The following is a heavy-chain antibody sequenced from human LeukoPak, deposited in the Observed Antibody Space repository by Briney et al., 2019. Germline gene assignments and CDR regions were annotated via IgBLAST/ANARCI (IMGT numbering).Heavy chain of an antibody. Sequence: GGSLRLSCAASGLTFSSHWMHWVRQAPGKGLVWVSRITNDGSSTTYADSVKGRFTISRDIAKNTLYLQMNSLRAEDTGVYYCAKDHYWSIDYWGRGTLVTVSS. CDR1: GLTFSSHW. CDR2: ITNDGSST. V-gene: IGHV3-74*01. CDR3: AKDHYWSIDY. J-gene: IGHJ4*02. D-gene: IGHD3-3*01.